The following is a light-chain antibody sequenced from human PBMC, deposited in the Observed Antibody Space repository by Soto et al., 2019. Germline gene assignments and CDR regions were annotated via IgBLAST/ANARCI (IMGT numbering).Light chain of an antibody. CDR1: SSDVGGYNF. CDR3: SSYTSSSTLV. Sequence: QSVLTQPASVSGSPGQSITISCAGTSSDVGGYNFVSWYQHHPGKVPKLMIYDVSNRPSGVSNRISGSKSGNTASLTISGLQAEDEADYYCSSYTSSSTLVFGGGTKVTVL. V-gene: IGLV2-14*03. J-gene: IGLJ2*01. CDR2: DVS.